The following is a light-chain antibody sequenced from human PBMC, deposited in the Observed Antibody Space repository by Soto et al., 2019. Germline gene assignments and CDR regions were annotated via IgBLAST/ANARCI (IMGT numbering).Light chain of an antibody. CDR2: EVS. CDR1: SSDVGGYNY. CDR3: SSYKSSSTYV. V-gene: IGLV2-14*01. J-gene: IGLJ1*01. Sequence: QSVLTQPASVSGSPGQSITISCTGTSSDVGGYNYVSWYQQHPGKAPKLMIYEVSNRPSGVSNRFSGSKSGKTASLTISGLRAEDEADYYCSSYKSSSTYVFGTGTKVTV.